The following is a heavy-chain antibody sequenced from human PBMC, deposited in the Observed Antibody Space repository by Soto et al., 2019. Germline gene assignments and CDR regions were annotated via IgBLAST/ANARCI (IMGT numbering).Heavy chain of an antibody. CDR1: RGSITTNTYF. Sequence: QLQLQGSGPGLVKPSETLSLTCTVSRGSITTNTYFYGWIRQPPGKGLEWVGNLHHNGMTNYNPSLRSRVTISVDTFNNQFSLNLRSVTAADTAVYYCAGGRGLSETSGNFDSWGQGSLVTVS. V-gene: IGHV4-39*01. CDR3: AGGRGLSETSGNFDS. CDR2: LHHNGMT. D-gene: IGHD3-10*01. J-gene: IGHJ5*01.